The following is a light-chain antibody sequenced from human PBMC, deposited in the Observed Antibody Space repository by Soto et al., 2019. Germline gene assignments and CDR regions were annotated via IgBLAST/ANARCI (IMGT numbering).Light chain of an antibody. Sequence: QSALTQPASVSGSPGQSITISCTGTSSDVGRYNHVSWYQHHPGKAPKLIISEVSNRPSGVSNRFSGSKSGYTASLTISGLQAEDEAYYYCNSHTSGDFRVFGTGTKVTVL. J-gene: IGLJ1*01. CDR1: SSDVGRYNH. CDR3: NSHTSGDFRV. CDR2: EVS. V-gene: IGLV2-14*01.